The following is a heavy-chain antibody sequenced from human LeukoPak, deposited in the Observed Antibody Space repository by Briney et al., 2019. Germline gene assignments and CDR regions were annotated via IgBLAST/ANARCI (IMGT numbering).Heavy chain of an antibody. CDR1: GFTFSSYS. CDR3: ARDWGGLTYYYDSSGADY. D-gene: IGHD3-22*01. J-gene: IGHJ4*02. V-gene: IGHV3-48*01. CDR2: IKSSSSTI. Sequence: GGSLRLSCAASGFTFSSYSMNWVRQAPGKGLEWVSYIKSSSSTIYYADSVKGRFTVSRDNAKNSLYLQMNSLRAEDTAVYYCARDWGGLTYYYDSSGADYWGQGTLVTVSS.